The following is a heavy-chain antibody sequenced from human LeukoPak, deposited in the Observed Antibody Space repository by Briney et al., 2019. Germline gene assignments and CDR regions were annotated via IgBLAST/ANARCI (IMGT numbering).Heavy chain of an antibody. CDR1: GYTFTSYG. V-gene: IGHV1-18*01. CDR3: ARGRLQDIAAATIAYLLDDY. D-gene: IGHD6-13*01. CDR2: ISAYNGNT. Sequence: GASVKVSCKASGYTFTSYGISWVRQAPGQGLEWMGWISAYNGNTNYAQKPQGRVTMTTDTSTSTAYMELRSLRSDDTAAYYCARGRLQDIAAATIAYLLDDYWGQGTLVTVSS. J-gene: IGHJ4*02.